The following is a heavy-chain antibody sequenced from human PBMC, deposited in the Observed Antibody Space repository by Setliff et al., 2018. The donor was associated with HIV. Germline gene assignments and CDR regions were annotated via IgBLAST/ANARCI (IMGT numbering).Heavy chain of an antibody. D-gene: IGHD3-22*01. Sequence: PGESLKISCKASGYSFSTYWIGWVRQMPGKGLEWMGLIYPGISDTTYSPSFQGQVTISVDTSIGTAYLQWSSLKTSDTAMYYCARPPTGNYDNVLGYWGQGTLVTVSS. J-gene: IGHJ4*02. V-gene: IGHV5-51*01. CDR3: ARPPTGNYDNVLGY. CDR1: GYSFSTYW. CDR2: IYPGISDT.